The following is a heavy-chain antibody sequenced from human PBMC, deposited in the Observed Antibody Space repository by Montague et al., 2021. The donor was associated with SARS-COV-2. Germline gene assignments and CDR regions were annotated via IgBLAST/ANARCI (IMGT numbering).Heavy chain of an antibody. D-gene: IGHD3-22*01. CDR1: GGSFSGYS. J-gene: IGHJ3*02. CDR2: IYYSGST. V-gene: IGHV4-31*11. CDR3: ASARITMIVVVDAFDI. Sequence: TLSLTCAVYGGSFSGYSWSWIRQHPGKGLEWIGYIYYSGSTYYNSSLKSRVTISVDTSKNQFSLKLSSVTAADTAVYYCASARITMIVVVDAFDIWGQGTMVTVSS.